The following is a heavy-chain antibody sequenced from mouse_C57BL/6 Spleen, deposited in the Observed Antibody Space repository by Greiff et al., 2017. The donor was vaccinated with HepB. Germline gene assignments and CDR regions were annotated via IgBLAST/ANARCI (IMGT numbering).Heavy chain of an antibody. V-gene: IGHV1-69*01. CDR2: IDPSDSYT. J-gene: IGHJ4*01. Sequence: VQLQQSGAELVMPGASVKLSCKASGYTFTSYWMHWVKQRPGQGLEWIGEIDPSDSYTNYNQKFKGKSTLTVDKSSSTAYMQLSSLTSEDSAVYYCARGRHYPDYWGQGTSVTVSS. CDR1: GYTFTSYW. CDR3: ARGRHYPDY. D-gene: IGHD5-5*01.